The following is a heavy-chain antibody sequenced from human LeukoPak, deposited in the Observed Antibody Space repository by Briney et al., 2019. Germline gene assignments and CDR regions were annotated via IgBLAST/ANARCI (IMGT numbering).Heavy chain of an antibody. CDR1: GFTFSTYL. Sequence: GGSLRLSCAASGFTFSTYLMSWVRQAPGKGLEGVSYISSSGSTIYYADSVKGRFTISRDNAKNSLYLQMNSLRAEDTAAYYCARDQSSWFDYWGQGTLVTVSS. D-gene: IGHD6-13*01. CDR2: ISSSGSTI. J-gene: IGHJ4*02. V-gene: IGHV3-48*03. CDR3: ARDQSSWFDY.